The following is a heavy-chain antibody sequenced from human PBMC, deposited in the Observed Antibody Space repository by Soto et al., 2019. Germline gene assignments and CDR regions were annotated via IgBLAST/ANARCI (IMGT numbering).Heavy chain of an antibody. CDR3: STLVRGGLHS. CDR1: GFSLSTSGVG. D-gene: IGHD3-10*01. Sequence: QITLKESGPTLVKPTQTLTLTCTFSGFSLSTSGVGVGWIRQPPGKALEWLAVIYWDDDKRYSPSLKSRLTLTKDTSKNTQVGRTVTNVDPADTAPYFCSTLVRGGLHSWGQGTRVTVSS. V-gene: IGHV2-5*02. J-gene: IGHJ4*02. CDR2: IYWDDDK.